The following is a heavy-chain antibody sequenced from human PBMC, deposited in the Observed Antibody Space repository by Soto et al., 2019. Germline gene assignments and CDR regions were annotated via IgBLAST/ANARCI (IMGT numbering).Heavy chain of an antibody. J-gene: IGHJ4*02. Sequence: PGGSLRLSCAASGFIFSDYGMNWARQAPGRGLEWLSHITSTSNNIYYADSVKGRFTISRDNAKNSLYLQMNSLRAEDTAVYFCLRGGFGQILDYWGQGILVTVSS. D-gene: IGHD3-16*01. CDR2: ITSTSNNI. CDR3: LRGGFGQILDY. V-gene: IGHV3-48*01. CDR1: GFIFSDYG.